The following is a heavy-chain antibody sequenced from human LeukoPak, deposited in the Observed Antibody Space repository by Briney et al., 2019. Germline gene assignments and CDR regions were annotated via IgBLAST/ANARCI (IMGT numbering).Heavy chain of an antibody. CDR1: GFTFSSYS. J-gene: IGHJ3*02. Sequence: GGSLRLSCAASGFTFSSYSMNWVRQAPGKGLEWVSSISSSSSYIYYADSVKGRFTISRDNAKNSLYLQMNSLRAEDTAVYYRARLMVYARFGAFDIWGQGTMVTVSS. V-gene: IGHV3-21*01. CDR2: ISSSSSYI. D-gene: IGHD2-8*01. CDR3: ARLMVYARFGAFDI.